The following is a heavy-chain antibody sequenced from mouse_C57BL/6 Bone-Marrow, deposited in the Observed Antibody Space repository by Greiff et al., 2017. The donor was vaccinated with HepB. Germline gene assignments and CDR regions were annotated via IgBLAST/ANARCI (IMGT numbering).Heavy chain of an antibody. D-gene: IGHD1-1*01. CDR1: GYAFSSSW. CDR2: IYPGDGDT. V-gene: IGHV1-82*01. J-gene: IGHJ3*01. Sequence: QVHVKQSGPELVKPGASVKISCKASGYAFSSSWMNWVKQRPGKGLEWIGRIYPGDGDTNYNGKFKGKATLTADKSSSTAYMQLSSLTSEDSAVYFCARSRYYGSRRFAYWGQGTLVTVSA. CDR3: ARSRYYGSRRFAY.